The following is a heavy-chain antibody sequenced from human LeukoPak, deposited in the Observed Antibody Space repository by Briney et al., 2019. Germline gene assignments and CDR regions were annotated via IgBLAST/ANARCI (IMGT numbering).Heavy chain of an antibody. CDR1: GYSISSGYY. CDR3: ARVTIQTGFDY. D-gene: IGHD3-10*01. V-gene: IGHV4-38-2*02. CDR2: IYHSGST. Sequence: SETLSLTYTVSGYSISSGYYWGWIRQPPGKGLEWIGSIYHSGSTYYNPSLKSRVTISVDTSKNQFSLKLSSVTAADTAVYYCARVTIQTGFDYWGQGTLVTVSS. J-gene: IGHJ4*02.